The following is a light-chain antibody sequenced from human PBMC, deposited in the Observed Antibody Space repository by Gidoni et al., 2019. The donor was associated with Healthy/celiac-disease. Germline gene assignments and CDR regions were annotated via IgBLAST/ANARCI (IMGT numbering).Light chain of an antibody. CDR1: QSVSSY. V-gene: IGKV3-11*01. J-gene: IGKJ5*01. Sequence: IVFTQSLATLSLSPGERATLSCCASQSVSSYLAWYQQNPGQAPRLLIYDASTRAPGIPARLSGSGSGTDFTITISSLEPEDVAVYYCRQHSNWPSITFGQGTRLEIK. CDR2: DAS. CDR3: RQHSNWPSIT.